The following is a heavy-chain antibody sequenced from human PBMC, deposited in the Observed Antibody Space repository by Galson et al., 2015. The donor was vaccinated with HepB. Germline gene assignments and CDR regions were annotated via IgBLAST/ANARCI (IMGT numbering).Heavy chain of an antibody. CDR3: ARGTRPHPTSSSGWYGY. D-gene: IGHD6-19*01. V-gene: IGHV5-10-1*01. CDR2: IDPSDSYT. CDR1: GYSFTSYW. Sequence: QSGAEVKKPGESLRISCKGSGYSFTSYWISWVRQMPGKGLEWMGRIDPSDSYTNYSPSFQGHVTISADKSISTAYLQWSSLKASDTAMYYCARGTRPHPTSSSGWYGYWGQGTLVTVSS. J-gene: IGHJ4*02.